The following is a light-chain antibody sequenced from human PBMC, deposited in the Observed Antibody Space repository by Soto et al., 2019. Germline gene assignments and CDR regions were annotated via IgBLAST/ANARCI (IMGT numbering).Light chain of an antibody. Sequence: DIQMTQSPSSLSASVGDRVTITCRASQGIINYLAWYQQKPVKAPKLLIYAASTLQSGVTSRFSGSGSGTDFTLTISGLQPEDVATYYCQKYNSAPLSFGGGTEVEIK. CDR1: QGIINY. CDR3: QKYNSAPLS. CDR2: AAS. V-gene: IGKV1-27*01. J-gene: IGKJ4*01.